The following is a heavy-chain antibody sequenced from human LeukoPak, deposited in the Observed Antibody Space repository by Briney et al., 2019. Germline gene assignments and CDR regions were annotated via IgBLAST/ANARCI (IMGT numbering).Heavy chain of an antibody. CDR3: VKARRITIFGVVIKDYYGMDV. D-gene: IGHD3-3*01. CDR1: GFTFISYA. J-gene: IGHJ6*02. CDR2: ISSNGGST. Sequence: GGSLRLSCSASGFTFISYAMHWVHQAPGKGLEYVSAISSNGGSTYYADSVKGRFTISRDNSKNTLYLQMSSLRAEDTAVYYCVKARRITIFGVVIKDYYGMDVWGQGTTVTVSS. V-gene: IGHV3-64D*06.